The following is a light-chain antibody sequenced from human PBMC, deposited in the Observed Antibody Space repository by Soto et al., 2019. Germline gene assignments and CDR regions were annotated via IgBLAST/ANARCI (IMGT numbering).Light chain of an antibody. Sequence: QSVLTQPPSGSGSPGQSVAISCTGTSSDVGGYNYVSWYQQHSGKAPKLLIYEVNKRPSGVPDRFSGSKSGNTASLTVSGLQAEDEADYYCSSYAGSTNVFGTGTKVTVL. CDR3: SSYAGSTNV. J-gene: IGLJ1*01. CDR1: SSDVGGYNY. CDR2: EVN. V-gene: IGLV2-8*01.